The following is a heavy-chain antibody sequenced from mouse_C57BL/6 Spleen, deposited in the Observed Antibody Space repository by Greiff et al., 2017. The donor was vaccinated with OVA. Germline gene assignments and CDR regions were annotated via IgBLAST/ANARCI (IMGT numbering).Heavy chain of an antibody. V-gene: IGHV3-6*01. J-gene: IGHJ1*03. CDR3: ARDRGDGYYVEYFDV. CDR2: ISYDGSN. Sequence: EVKLVESGPGLVKPSQSLSLTCSVTGYSFTSGYYWNWIRQFPGNKLEWMGYISYDGSNNYNPSLKNLISITRDTSTNQFFLKLNSMTTEDTATYYCARDRGDGYYVEYFDVWGTGTTVTVSS. CDR1: GYSFTSGYY. D-gene: IGHD2-3*01.